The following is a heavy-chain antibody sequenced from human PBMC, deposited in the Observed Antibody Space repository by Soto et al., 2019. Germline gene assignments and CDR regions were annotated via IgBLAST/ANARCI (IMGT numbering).Heavy chain of an antibody. CDR2: IYYDGRS. D-gene: IGHD3-10*01. Sequence: SETLSLTCSVSGDSISRNGYFWTWIRQHPGKGLEWIGYIYYDGRSYYTPSLKSRVIISVDTSKNQFSLNLTAVTAADTAVYYCARGTMLRGPGYYYAMDVWGQGTRVTVSS. V-gene: IGHV4-31*03. J-gene: IGHJ6*02. CDR1: GDSISRNGYF. CDR3: ARGTMLRGPGYYYAMDV.